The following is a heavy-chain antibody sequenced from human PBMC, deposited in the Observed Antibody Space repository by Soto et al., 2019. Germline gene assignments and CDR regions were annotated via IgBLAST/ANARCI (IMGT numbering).Heavy chain of an antibody. J-gene: IGHJ4*02. V-gene: IGHV3-30*18. CDR1: GFTFNIYG. Sequence: PGGSLRLSCAVSGFTFNIYGMHWVRQAPDKGLEWVALISYDGSNQYYADSVKGRFTISRDNSKNTLFLQMNSLRADDTAVYYCAEDQASGQGSFDSWGQGTLVTVSS. CDR3: AEDQASGQGSFDS. CDR2: ISYDGSNQ.